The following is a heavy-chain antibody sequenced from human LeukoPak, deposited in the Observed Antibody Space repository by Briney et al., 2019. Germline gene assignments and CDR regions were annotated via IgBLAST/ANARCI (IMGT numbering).Heavy chain of an antibody. V-gene: IGHV4-34*01. CDR2: INHSGST. CDR1: GGSFSAYY. J-gene: IGHJ4*02. Sequence: TSETLSLTCAVYGGSFSAYYWSWIRQPPGKGLEWIGEINHSGSTNYNPSLKSPVTISVDTSKNQFSLKLSSVTAADTAVYYCARSVAATPLNDYWGQGTLVTVSS. D-gene: IGHD2-15*01. CDR3: ARSVAATPLNDY.